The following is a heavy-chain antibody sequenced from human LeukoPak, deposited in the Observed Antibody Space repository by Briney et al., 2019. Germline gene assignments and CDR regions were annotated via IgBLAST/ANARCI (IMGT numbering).Heavy chain of an antibody. CDR3: ARAGLEHPVYYYYMDV. CDR2: INPSGGST. Sequence: GASVKVSCKASGYTFTSYYMHWVRQAPGQGLEWMGIINPSGGSTSYAQKFQGRVTMTRDMSTSTVYMELSSLRPEDTAVYYCARAGLEHPVYYYYMDVWGKGTTVTVSS. CDR1: GYTFTSYY. V-gene: IGHV1-46*01. D-gene: IGHD1/OR15-1a*01. J-gene: IGHJ6*03.